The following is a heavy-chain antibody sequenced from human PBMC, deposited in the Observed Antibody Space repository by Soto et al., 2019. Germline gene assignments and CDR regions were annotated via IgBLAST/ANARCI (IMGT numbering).Heavy chain of an antibody. CDR3: AKDHSSGWYGYYFDY. J-gene: IGHJ4*02. CDR2: ISGSGGST. CDR1: GFTFSSYA. Sequence: LRLSCAASGFTFSSYAMSWVRQAPGKGLEWVSAISGSGGSTYYADSVKGRFTISRDNSKNTLYLQMNSLRAEDTAVYYCAKDHSSGWYGYYFDYWGQGTLVTVSS. D-gene: IGHD6-19*01. V-gene: IGHV3-23*01.